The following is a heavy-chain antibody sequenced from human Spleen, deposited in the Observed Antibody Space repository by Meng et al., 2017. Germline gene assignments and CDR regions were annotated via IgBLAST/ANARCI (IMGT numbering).Heavy chain of an antibody. V-gene: IGHV3-15*01. J-gene: IGHJ4*02. CDR1: GIIFGNAW. Sequence: VELGESGGGLVKPGGSLGLSCAASGIIFGNAWMTWVRQVPGKGLEWVGRIKSQADGGTTDYAAPVKGRFTISRDDSKKTVFLQMNSLTIEDTAMYYCSAVIFWGQGTLVTVSS. CDR2: IKSQADGGTT. CDR3: SAVIF. D-gene: IGHD3/OR15-3a*01.